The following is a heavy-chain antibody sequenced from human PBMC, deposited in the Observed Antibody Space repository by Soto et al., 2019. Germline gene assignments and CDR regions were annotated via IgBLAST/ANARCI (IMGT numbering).Heavy chain of an antibody. CDR2: ISGSGGST. CDR3: AIDTMVRGVHRTY. Sequence: GGSLRLSCAASGFTFSSYAMSWVRQAPGKGLEWVSAISGSGGSTYYADSVKGRFTISRDNSKNTLYLQMNSLRAENTAVYYCAIDTMVRGVHRTYWGQGTLVTVSS. CDR1: GFTFSSYA. J-gene: IGHJ4*02. D-gene: IGHD3-10*01. V-gene: IGHV3-23*01.